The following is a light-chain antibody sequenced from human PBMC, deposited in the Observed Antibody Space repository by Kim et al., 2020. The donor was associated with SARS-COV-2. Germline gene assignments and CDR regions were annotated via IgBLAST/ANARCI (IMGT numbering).Light chain of an antibody. CDR1: NIGTKS. CDR2: YDS. J-gene: IGLJ2*01. CDR3: QVWDGSSDHVV. V-gene: IGLV3-21*04. Sequence: AQGKKATISCGGNNIGTKSVHWYLQKSGQAPVMVIYYDSDRPSGIPERFSGSNSGNTATLTISRVEDGDEADYYCQVWDGSSDHVVFGGGTQLTVL.